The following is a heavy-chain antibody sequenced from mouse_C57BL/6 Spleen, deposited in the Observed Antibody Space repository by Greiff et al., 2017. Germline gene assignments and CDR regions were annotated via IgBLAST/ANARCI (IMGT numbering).Heavy chain of an antibody. Sequence: LVESGAELVRPGASVKLSCKASGYTFTDYYINWVKQRPGQGLEWIARIYPGSGNTYYNEKFKGKATLTAEKSSSTAYMQLSSLTSEDSAVYFCASSNYGYGYAMDYWGQGTSVTVSS. CDR1: GYTFTDYY. CDR3: ASSNYGYGYAMDY. D-gene: IGHD2-2*01. CDR2: IYPGSGNT. V-gene: IGHV1-76*01. J-gene: IGHJ4*01.